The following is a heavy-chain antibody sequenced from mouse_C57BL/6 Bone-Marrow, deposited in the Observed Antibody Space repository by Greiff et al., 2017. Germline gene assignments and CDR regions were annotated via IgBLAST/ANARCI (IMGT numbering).Heavy chain of an antibody. D-gene: IGHD2-3*01. CDR1: GFTFSSYG. Sequence: EVQGVESGGDLVKPGGSLKLSCAASGFTFSSYGMSWVRQTPDKRLEWVATISSGGSYTYYPDSVKGRFTIARDNAKNTLYLQMSSLKSEDTAMYYCARSCDGCYVSYFDYWGQGTTLTVSS. CDR3: ARSCDGCYVSYFDY. CDR2: ISSGGSYT. V-gene: IGHV5-6*01. J-gene: IGHJ2*01.